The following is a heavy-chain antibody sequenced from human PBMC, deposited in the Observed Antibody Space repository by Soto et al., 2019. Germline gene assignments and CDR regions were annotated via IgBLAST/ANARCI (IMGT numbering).Heavy chain of an antibody. CDR1: GNIFTSNG. Sequence: QVQLVQSGGEVKKPGASAKVSCKASGNIFTSNGFSWVRQAPGQGLEWMGWISAYTGGANYPQKFQGRVTMTTDTSTSMAYMELRSLTSDDTAVYYCVRVPHNFNWAPYGLDVWGQGTTDTVS. CDR2: ISAYTGGA. J-gene: IGHJ6*02. D-gene: IGHD3-9*01. CDR3: VRVPHNFNWAPYGLDV. V-gene: IGHV1-18*04.